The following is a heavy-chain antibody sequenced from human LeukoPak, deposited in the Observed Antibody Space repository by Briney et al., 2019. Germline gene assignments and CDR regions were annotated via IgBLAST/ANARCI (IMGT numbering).Heavy chain of an antibody. CDR3: AKAGSCTNGVCSNFDY. Sequence: RGSLRLSCAASGFTFSSYAMSWVRQAPGKGLEWVSASSGNGGTTYYADSVKGRFTISRDNSKSTLYLQMNSLRAEDTAVYYCAKAGSCTNGVCSNFDYWGQGTLVTVSS. V-gene: IGHV3-23*01. D-gene: IGHD2-8*01. CDR2: SSGNGGTT. J-gene: IGHJ4*02. CDR1: GFTFSSYA.